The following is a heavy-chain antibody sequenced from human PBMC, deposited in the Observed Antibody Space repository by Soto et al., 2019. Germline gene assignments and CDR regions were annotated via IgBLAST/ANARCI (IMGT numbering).Heavy chain of an antibody. CDR3: ARAYPWNYFDY. D-gene: IGHD1-1*01. Sequence: QVQLQQWGAGLLKPSETLSLTCDVYGGSFSGYYWSWIRQPPGKGLEWIGEINHSGSTNYNPSLKSRVTISVDTSKNQFSLKLSSVTAAYTAVYYCARAYPWNYFDYWGQGTLVTVSS. J-gene: IGHJ4*02. CDR2: INHSGST. V-gene: IGHV4-34*01. CDR1: GGSFSGYY.